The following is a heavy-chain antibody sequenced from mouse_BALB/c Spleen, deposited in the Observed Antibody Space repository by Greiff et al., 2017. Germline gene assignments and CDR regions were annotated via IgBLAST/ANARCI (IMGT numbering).Heavy chain of an antibody. J-gene: IGHJ3*01. CDR2: IDPENGDT. CDR3: NAGYYGSSYGFAY. CDR1: GFNNKDYY. V-gene: IGHV14-4*02. Sequence: EVQLQQSGAELVRSGASVKLSCTASGFNNKDYYMHWVKQRPEQGLEWIGWIDPENGDTEYAPKFQGKATMTADTSSNTAYLQLSSLTSEDTAVYYCNAGYYGSSYGFAYWGQGTLVTVSA. D-gene: IGHD1-1*01.